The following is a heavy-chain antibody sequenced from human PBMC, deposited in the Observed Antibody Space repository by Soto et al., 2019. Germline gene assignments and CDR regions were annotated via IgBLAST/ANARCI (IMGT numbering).Heavy chain of an antibody. CDR3: ARGPPRFGNRGLGSGRIDY. D-gene: IGHD1-26*01. J-gene: IGHJ4*02. CDR2: IIPIFGTA. CDR1: GGTFSSYA. Sequence: ASVKVSCKASGGTFSSYAISWVRQAPGQGLEWMGGIIPIFGTANYAQKFQGRVTITADESTSTAYMEPSSLRSEDTAVYYCARGPPRFGNRGLGSGRIDYWGQGTLVTVSS. V-gene: IGHV1-69*13.